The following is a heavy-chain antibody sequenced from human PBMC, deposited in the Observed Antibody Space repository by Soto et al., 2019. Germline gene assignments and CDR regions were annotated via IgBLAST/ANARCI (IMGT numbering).Heavy chain of an antibody. J-gene: IGHJ6*03. CDR2: ISAYNGNT. Sequence: GASVKVSCKASGYTFTSYGISWVRQAPGQGLEWMGWISAYNGNTNYAQKLQGRVTMTTDTSTSTAYMELRSLRSDDTAVYYCARHSSSSDGYYYYYMDVWGKGTTVTVSS. CDR3: ARHSSSSDGYYYYYMDV. CDR1: GYTFTSYG. D-gene: IGHD6-6*01. V-gene: IGHV1-18*01.